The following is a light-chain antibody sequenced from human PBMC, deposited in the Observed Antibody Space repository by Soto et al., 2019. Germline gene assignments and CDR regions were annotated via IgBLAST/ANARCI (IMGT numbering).Light chain of an antibody. J-gene: IGLJ1*01. V-gene: IGLV1-40*01. Sequence: QSVLTQPPSVSGAPGQRVTISCAGSSXSIGAGYDAHWYQQLPGAAPKFLIYDVNKRPSGVPDRFSGSKSGNTASLIISGLQAEDEADYYGCSYAGSYTPYVFGTGTKVTVL. CDR2: DVN. CDR1: SXSIGAGYD. CDR3: CSYAGSYTPYV.